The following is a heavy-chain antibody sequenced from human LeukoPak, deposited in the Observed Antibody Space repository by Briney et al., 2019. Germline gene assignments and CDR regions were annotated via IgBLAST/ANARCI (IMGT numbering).Heavy chain of an antibody. D-gene: IGHD2-15*01. Sequence: SETLSLTCTVSGGFIGSGDYYWGWLRQPPGRGLEWIGYIYYSGSTYYNPSLKSRVTISVNTSKNQYSLQLSSVTAADTAVYYWAREAVVAARWCDPWGQGTLVTVSS. J-gene: IGHJ5*02. V-gene: IGHV4-30-4*01. CDR1: GGFIGSGDYY. CDR3: AREAVVAARWCDP. CDR2: IYYSGST.